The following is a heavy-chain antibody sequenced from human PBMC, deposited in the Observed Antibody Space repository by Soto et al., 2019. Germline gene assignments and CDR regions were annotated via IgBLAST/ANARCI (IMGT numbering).Heavy chain of an antibody. Sequence: GGSLRLSCAASGFTFSSYEMNWVRQAPGKGLEWVSYISSSSSTIYYADSVKGRFTISRDNVKNSLYLQMNSLRDEDTAVYYCARDSSSWYDQWYFDLWGRGTLVTVSS. V-gene: IGHV3-48*02. CDR1: GFTFSSYE. J-gene: IGHJ2*01. CDR2: ISSSSSTI. D-gene: IGHD6-13*01. CDR3: ARDSSSWYDQWYFDL.